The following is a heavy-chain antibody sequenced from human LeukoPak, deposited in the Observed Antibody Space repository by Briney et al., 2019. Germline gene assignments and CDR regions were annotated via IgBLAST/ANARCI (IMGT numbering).Heavy chain of an antibody. Sequence: SASLSPARAVYGGSLSGYYCSSVSQPPGKGRGWIGEINRRGSTNYNPSLKSRVTISVDTSKSQFSLKLSSVTAADTAVYYCARLDYHCYMDVCCGGTTVIVSS. J-gene: IGHJ6*03. CDR2: INRRGST. CDR3: ARLDYHCYMDV. CDR1: GGSLSGYY. V-gene: IGHV4-34*01.